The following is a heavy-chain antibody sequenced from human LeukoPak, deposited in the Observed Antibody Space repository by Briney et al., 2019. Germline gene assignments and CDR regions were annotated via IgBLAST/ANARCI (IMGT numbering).Heavy chain of an antibody. D-gene: IGHD3-22*01. CDR3: ARDKTNYYDSSGYYNY. CDR2: ISAYNGNT. J-gene: IGHJ4*02. V-gene: IGHV1-18*01. Sequence: APVKVSCKASGYTFTSYGISWVRQAPGQGLEWMGWISAYNGNTNYAQKLQGRVTMTTDTSTSTAYMELRSLRSDDTAVYYCARDKTNYYDSSGYYNYWGQGTLVTVSP. CDR1: GYTFTSYG.